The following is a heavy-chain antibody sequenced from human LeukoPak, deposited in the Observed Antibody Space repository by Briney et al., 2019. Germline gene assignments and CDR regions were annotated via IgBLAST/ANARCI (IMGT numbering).Heavy chain of an antibody. CDR3: ASQKRSITGSKDAFDI. CDR1: GGSISSSSYY. CDR2: IYYSGST. D-gene: IGHD1-20*01. V-gene: IGHV4-39*01. J-gene: IGHJ3*02. Sequence: SETLSLTCTVSGGSISSSSYYWGWIRQPPGKGLEWIGSIYYSGSTYYNPSLKSRVTISVDTSKNQFSLKLSSVIAADTAVYYCASQKRSITGSKDAFDIWGQGTMVTVSS.